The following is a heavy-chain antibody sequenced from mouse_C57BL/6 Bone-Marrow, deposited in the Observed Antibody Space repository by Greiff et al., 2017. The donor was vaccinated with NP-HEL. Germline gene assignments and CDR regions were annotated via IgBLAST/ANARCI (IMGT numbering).Heavy chain of an antibody. D-gene: IGHD3-2*02. CDR2: IYPGSGST. J-gene: IGHJ3*01. V-gene: IGHV1-55*01. Sequence: VQLKQPGAELVKPGASVKMSCKASGYTFTSYWITWVKQRPGQGLEWIGDIYPGSGSTNYNEKFKSKATLTVDTSSSTAYMQLSSLTSEDSAVYYCARRLRQLRLRKAYWGQGTLVTVSA. CDR3: ARRLRQLRLRKAY. CDR1: GYTFTSYW.